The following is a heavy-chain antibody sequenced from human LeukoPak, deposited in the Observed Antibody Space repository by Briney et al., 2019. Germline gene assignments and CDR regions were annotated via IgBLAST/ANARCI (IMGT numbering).Heavy chain of an antibody. CDR1: GFTFSSYS. D-gene: IGHD1-26*01. CDR3: ATPLYSGSYYTPTDY. CDR2: ISSSSGYI. Sequence: GGSLRLSCAASGFTFSSYSMNWVRQAPGKGLEWVSSISSSSGYIYYADSVKGRFTISRDNAKNSLYLQMNSLRAEDTAVYYCATPLYSGSYYTPTDYWGQGTLVTVSS. V-gene: IGHV3-21*01. J-gene: IGHJ4*02.